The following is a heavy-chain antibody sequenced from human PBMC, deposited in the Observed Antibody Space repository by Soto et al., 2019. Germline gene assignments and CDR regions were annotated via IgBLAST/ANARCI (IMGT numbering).Heavy chain of an antibody. CDR1: GYTFTSYG. Sequence: QVQLVQSGAEVKKPGASVKVSCKASGYTFTSYGISWVRQAPAQGLEWMVWISAYNGNTNYAQKLQGRVTMTTDTSTSRAYMELMSLRSGDTAVYYCARFQHHPAMASDYWGQGTMVTDSS. V-gene: IGHV1-18*01. CDR2: ISAYNGNT. D-gene: IGHD5-18*01. CDR3: ARFQHHPAMASDY. J-gene: IGHJ4*02.